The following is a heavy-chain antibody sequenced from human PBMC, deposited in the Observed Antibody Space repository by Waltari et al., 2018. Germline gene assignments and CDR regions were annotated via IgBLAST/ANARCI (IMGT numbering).Heavy chain of an antibody. CDR1: GGSFRDDY. D-gene: IGHD4-17*01. CDR3: ARRVTMTKNFGEKIKQSYPYMDV. J-gene: IGHJ6*03. V-gene: IGHV4-34*01. Sequence: QVQLQQWGAGLVRPSETLSLTCPVYGGSFRDDYWSWIRPSPGKGRGGIGEVNRGGSTIYNPSLKSRLSMSVDTSQNQLSLRLSSVTAADTGLYYCARRVTMTKNFGEKIKQSYPYMDVWGAGTTVIVSS. CDR2: VNRGGST.